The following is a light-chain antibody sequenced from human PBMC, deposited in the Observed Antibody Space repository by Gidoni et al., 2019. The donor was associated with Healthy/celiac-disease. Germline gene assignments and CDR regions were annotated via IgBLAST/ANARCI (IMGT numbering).Light chain of an antibody. CDR1: QSLLHSNGYNY. V-gene: IGKV2-28*01. Sequence: IVMTQPPLSLPVTPGEPASISCRSSQSLLHSNGYNYLDWYLQKPGQSPQLLIYLGSNRASGVPDRFSGSGSGTDFTLKISRVEAEDVGVYYCMQARVTFGPGTKVDIK. J-gene: IGKJ3*01. CDR3: MQARVT. CDR2: LGS.